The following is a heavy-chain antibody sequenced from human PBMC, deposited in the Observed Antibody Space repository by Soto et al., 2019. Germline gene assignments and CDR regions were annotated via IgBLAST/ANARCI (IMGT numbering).Heavy chain of an antibody. CDR1: GFTFSSYA. CDR3: AKVWSLGLTGMGWFDP. J-gene: IGHJ5*02. D-gene: IGHD1-20*01. CDR2: ISGSGGST. Sequence: GGSLRLSCAASGFTFSSYAMSWVRQAPGKGLEWVSAISGSGGSTYYADSVKGRFTISRDNSKNTLYLQMNSRRAEDTAVYYCAKVWSLGLTGMGWFDPWGQGTLVTVSS. V-gene: IGHV3-23*01.